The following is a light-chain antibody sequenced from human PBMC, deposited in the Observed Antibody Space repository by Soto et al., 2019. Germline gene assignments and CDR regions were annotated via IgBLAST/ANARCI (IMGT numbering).Light chain of an antibody. J-gene: IGLJ1*01. Sequence: QSVLTQPASVSGSPGQSITISCTGNSSDVGGYNYVSWYQQHPGKAPKLMIYDVSNRPSGVSNRFSGSKSGNTASLTISGLQAEDEADYYCSSYTSSSTPYVFGTRTKLTVL. CDR2: DVS. CDR1: SSDVGGYNY. V-gene: IGLV2-14*01. CDR3: SSYTSSSTPYV.